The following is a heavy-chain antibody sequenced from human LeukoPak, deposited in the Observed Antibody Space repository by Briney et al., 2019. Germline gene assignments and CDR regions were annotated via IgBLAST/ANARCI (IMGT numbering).Heavy chain of an antibody. J-gene: IGHJ4*02. CDR2: IYTSGST. CDR1: GGSFSGYY. Sequence: SETLSLTCAVYGGSFSGYYWSWIRQPAGKGLEWIGRIYTSGSTNYNPSLKSRVTMSVDTSKNQFSLKLSSVTAADTAVYYCARSHSSGWYADYWGQGTLVTVSS. CDR3: ARSHSSGWYADY. V-gene: IGHV4-59*10. D-gene: IGHD6-19*01.